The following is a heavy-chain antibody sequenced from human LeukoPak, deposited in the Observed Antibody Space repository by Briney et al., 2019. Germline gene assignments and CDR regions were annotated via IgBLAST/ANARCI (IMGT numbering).Heavy chain of an antibody. CDR3: ARGGYYGSGNDFRFDP. CDR2: INHSGST. J-gene: IGHJ5*02. Sequence: SETLSLTCAVYGGSFSGYYRSWIRQPPGKGLEWIGEINHSGSTNYNPSLKSRVTISVDTSKNQFSLKLSSVTAADTAVYYCARGGYYGSGNDFRFDPWGQGTLVTVSS. V-gene: IGHV4-34*01. D-gene: IGHD3-10*01. CDR1: GGSFSGYY.